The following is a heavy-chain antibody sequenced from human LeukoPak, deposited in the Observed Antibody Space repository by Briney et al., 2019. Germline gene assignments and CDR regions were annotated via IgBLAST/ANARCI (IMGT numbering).Heavy chain of an antibody. CDR1: RDSVSSTSAS. J-gene: IGHJ3*02. CDR2: TYYRSKWYS. Sequence: SQTLSLTSAISRDSVSSTSASWGWIRQSPSRGREWLGRTYYRSKWYSGYAVSVKSRIAINPDTSNNQFSLQLNSVTPEDTAVYYCARARIAVAGLSAFDIWGQGTKVTVSS. V-gene: IGHV6-1*01. CDR3: ARARIAVAGLSAFDI. D-gene: IGHD6-19*01.